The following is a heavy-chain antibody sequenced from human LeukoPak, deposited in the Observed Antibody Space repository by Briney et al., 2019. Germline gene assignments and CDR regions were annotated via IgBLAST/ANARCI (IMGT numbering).Heavy chain of an antibody. CDR1: GFTFSSYA. V-gene: IGHV3-30-3*01. Sequence: GGSLRLSCAASGFTFSSYAMHWVRQAPGKGLEWVAVISYDGSNKYYADSVKGRFTISRDNSKNTLYLQMNSLRAEDTAVYYCARDRLVYGDFFKEPFGYWGQGTLVTVSS. CDR3: ARDRLVYGDFFKEPFGY. CDR2: ISYDGSNK. J-gene: IGHJ4*02. D-gene: IGHD4-17*01.